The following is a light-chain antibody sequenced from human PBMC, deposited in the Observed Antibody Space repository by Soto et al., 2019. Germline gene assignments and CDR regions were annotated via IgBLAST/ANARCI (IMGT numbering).Light chain of an antibody. Sequence: DIQMTQSPSTLSASVGDRVTITCRASQSISTWVAWYQQTPGKDPKLLIYAASTLESGVPSRCSGSGSGTEFTLTVSSLQPDDFATYYGQEYNSYSLTFGGGTKVEIK. CDR1: QSISTW. CDR2: AAS. V-gene: IGKV1-5*01. CDR3: QEYNSYSLT. J-gene: IGKJ4*01.